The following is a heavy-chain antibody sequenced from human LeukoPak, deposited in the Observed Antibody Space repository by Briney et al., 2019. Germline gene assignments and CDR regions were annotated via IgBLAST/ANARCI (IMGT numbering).Heavy chain of an antibody. V-gene: IGHV4-59*08. Sequence: SETLSLTCTVSDGSISSYYWSWIRQPPGKGLEWIGYIYYSGSTNYDPSLKSRVTISVDTSKNQFPLKLSSVTAADTAVYYCARHGDYYGSGSYRWGFDPWGQGTLVTVSS. CDR1: DGSISSYY. D-gene: IGHD3-10*01. CDR3: ARHGDYYGSGSYRWGFDP. J-gene: IGHJ5*02. CDR2: IYYSGST.